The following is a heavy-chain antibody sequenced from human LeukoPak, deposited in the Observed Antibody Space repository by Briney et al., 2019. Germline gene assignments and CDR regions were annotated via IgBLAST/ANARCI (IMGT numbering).Heavy chain of an antibody. CDR1: GFTFSDYS. J-gene: IGHJ4*02. CDR2: IGIDSGKT. D-gene: IGHD1-1*01. CDR3: ARDYRYAFDN. Sequence: GGSLRLSCAASGFTFSDYSMNWVRQAPGKGLEWISYIGIDSGKTKYADSVKGRFTISGDKAKSSLYLQMSSLRAEDTAVYYCARDYRYAFDNWGQGTLVTVSS. V-gene: IGHV3-48*01.